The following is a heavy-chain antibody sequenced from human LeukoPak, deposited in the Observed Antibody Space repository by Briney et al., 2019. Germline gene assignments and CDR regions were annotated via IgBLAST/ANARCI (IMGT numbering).Heavy chain of an antibody. CDR2: ISAYNGNT. V-gene: IGHV1-18*01. CDR1: GYTFTIYG. J-gene: IGHJ4*02. CDR3: ARDRAAGKRVDY. Sequence: GASVTVSCKASGYTFTIYGISWVRQAPGQGLEWMGWISAYNGNTNYAQKLQGRVTMTTDTSTSTAYMELRSLRSDDTAVYYCARDRAAGKRVDYWGQGTLVTVSS. D-gene: IGHD6-13*01.